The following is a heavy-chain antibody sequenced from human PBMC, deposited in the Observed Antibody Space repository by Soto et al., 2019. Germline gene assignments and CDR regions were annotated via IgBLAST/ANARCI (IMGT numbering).Heavy chain of an antibody. CDR2: IIPIFGTA. D-gene: IGHD3-16*01. CDR1: GGTFSSYA. J-gene: IGHJ4*02. V-gene: IGHV1-69*13. CDR3: ASPKAGDYVWGSYSY. Sequence: SVKVSCKASGGTFSSYAISWVRQAPGQGLEWMGGIIPIFGTANYAQKFQGRVTITADESTSTAYMELSSLRSEDTAVYYCASPKAGDYVWGSYSYWGQGTLVTVSS.